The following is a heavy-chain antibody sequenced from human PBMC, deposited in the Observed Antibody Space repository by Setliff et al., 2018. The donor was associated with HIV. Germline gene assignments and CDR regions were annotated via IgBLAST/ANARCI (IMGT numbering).Heavy chain of an antibody. J-gene: IGHJ4*02. V-gene: IGHV4-31*03. CDR2: IFYSGNT. CDR3: ARRPRVTARTIDS. D-gene: IGHD2-21*02. CDR1: GDSINSGDFY. Sequence: SETLSLTCTVSGDSINSGDFYWHWIRQQPGKGPQWIGYIFYSGNTSYTPSLKSRITISIDASKNQFSLSLSSVTAADTAVYFCARRPRVTARTIDSWGQGTQVTVSS.